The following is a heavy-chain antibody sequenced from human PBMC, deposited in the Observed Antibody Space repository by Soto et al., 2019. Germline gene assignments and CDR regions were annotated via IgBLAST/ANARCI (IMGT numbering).Heavy chain of an antibody. CDR1: GYTFTSYG. V-gene: IGHV1-18*01. D-gene: IGHD6-13*01. J-gene: IGHJ5*02. CDR2: ISAYNGNT. CDR3: ARTSGYSRTDNCFDP. Sequence: QVQLVQSGAEVKKPGASVKVSCKASGYTFTSYGISWVRPSPGQGLEWMGWISAYNGNTNNAQKFQGRVAVTTDTSTSTAYMELMNLRSDDTAVYYCARTSGYSRTDNCFDPGGQGTLVTVSS.